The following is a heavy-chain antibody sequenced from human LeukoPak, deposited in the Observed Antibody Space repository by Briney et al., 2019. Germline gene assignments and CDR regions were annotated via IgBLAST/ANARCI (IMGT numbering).Heavy chain of an antibody. CDR1: GYSFTSYW. Sequence: GESLKISCKGSGYSFTSYWISWVRQMPGKGLEWMGRIDPSDSYTNYSPSFQGRVTISADKSISTAYLQWSSLKASDTAMYYCASRLGYCSGGSCYDYWGQGTLVTVSS. V-gene: IGHV5-10-1*01. CDR2: IDPSDSYT. D-gene: IGHD2-15*01. CDR3: ASRLGYCSGGSCYDY. J-gene: IGHJ4*02.